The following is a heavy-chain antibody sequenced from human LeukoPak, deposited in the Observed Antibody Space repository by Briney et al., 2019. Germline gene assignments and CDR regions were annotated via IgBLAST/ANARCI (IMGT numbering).Heavy chain of an antibody. CDR1: GGSISSYY. D-gene: IGHD5-12*01. CDR2: IYYSGST. CDR3: ARVTGYDWESFYDY. Sequence: SETLSLTCTVSGGSISSYYWNWIRQPPGKGLEWIGYIYYSGSTNYNPSLKSRVTISVDTSKNQFSLKLRSVTAADTAVYYCARVTGYDWESFYDYWGQGILVTVSS. J-gene: IGHJ4*02. V-gene: IGHV4-59*01.